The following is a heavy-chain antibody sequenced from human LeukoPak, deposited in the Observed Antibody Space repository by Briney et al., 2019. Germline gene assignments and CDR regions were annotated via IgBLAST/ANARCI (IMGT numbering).Heavy chain of an antibody. V-gene: IGHV2-5*01. CDR2: IYWNDDK. Sequence: SGPTLVNPTQTLTLTCTFSGFSLSTSGVGGGWIRQPPGKALEWLALIYWNDDKRYSPSLKSRLTITKDTSKNQVVLTMTNMDPVDTATYYCAQTTRGYCSSTSCLEGFDPWGQGTLVTVSS. CDR1: GFSLSTSGVG. D-gene: IGHD2-2*01. CDR3: AQTTRGYCSSTSCLEGFDP. J-gene: IGHJ5*02.